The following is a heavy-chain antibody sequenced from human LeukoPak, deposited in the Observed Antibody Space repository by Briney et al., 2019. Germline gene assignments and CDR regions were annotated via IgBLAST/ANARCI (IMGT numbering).Heavy chain of an antibody. Sequence: GGSLRLSCAASGFTFSNYWMSWVRQAPGKGLEWVANIKQDGSEQYYVDSVKGRFTISRDNAKNSLYLQMNSLRAEDTAVYYCARSPGWRSYIDYWGQGTLVTVSS. CDR2: IKQDGSEQ. CDR3: ARSPGWRSYIDY. V-gene: IGHV3-7*01. CDR1: GFTFSNYW. J-gene: IGHJ4*02. D-gene: IGHD2-15*01.